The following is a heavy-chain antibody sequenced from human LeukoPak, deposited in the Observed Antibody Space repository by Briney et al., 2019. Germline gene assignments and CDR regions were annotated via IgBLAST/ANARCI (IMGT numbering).Heavy chain of an antibody. J-gene: IGHJ3*02. CDR1: GFTFSSYS. CDR3: AKDQYKGGPHGAFDI. V-gene: IGHV3-23*01. D-gene: IGHD1-14*01. CDR2: ISGSGGST. Sequence: GGSLRLSCAASGFTFSSYSMNWVRQAPGKGLEWVSAISGSGGSTYYADSVKGRFTISRDNSKNTLYLQMNSLRAEDTAVYYCAKDQYKGGPHGAFDIWGQGTMVTVSS.